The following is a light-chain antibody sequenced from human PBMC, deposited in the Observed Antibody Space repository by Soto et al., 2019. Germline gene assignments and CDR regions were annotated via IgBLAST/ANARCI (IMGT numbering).Light chain of an antibody. CDR1: QSISSY. V-gene: IGKV1-39*01. Sequence: DIQMTQSPSSLSASVGDRVTITCRASQSISSYLNWYQQKPGKAPKLLIYAASSLQSGVPSRFSGNGSGTDFTLTISSLQPEDFATYYCQQSYSTRRTFGPGTKVDIK. CDR2: AAS. CDR3: QQSYSTRRT. J-gene: IGKJ3*01.